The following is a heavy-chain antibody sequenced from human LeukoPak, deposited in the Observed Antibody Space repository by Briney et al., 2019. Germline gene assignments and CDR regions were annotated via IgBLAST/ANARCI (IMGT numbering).Heavy chain of an antibody. V-gene: IGHV5-51*01. Sequence: GESLKISCKGSGYSYTTYWIGWVRQMPGKGLEWMGIIYPVDSETKYSPSFEGQVSISADKSINTAYLQWSNLRASDSAMYCCASGDSSGHYRLPTEAYWGQGTLVTVSS. CDR2: IYPVDSET. J-gene: IGHJ4*02. D-gene: IGHD3-22*01. CDR3: ASGDSSGHYRLPTEAY. CDR1: GYSYTTYW.